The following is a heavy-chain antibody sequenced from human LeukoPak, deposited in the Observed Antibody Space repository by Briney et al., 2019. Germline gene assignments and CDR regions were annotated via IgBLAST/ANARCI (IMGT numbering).Heavy chain of an antibody. CDR2: TRQDGSEN. CDR1: ESTFSRYW. D-gene: IGHD3-16*01. Sequence: GGSLRLSCAASESTFSRYWMSWVRQAPGKGLEWVANTRQDGSENYYVDSVKGRFTISRDNAKNSLYLQMNSLRAEDTAVYYCARDMTYYFDYWGQGTLVTVSS. J-gene: IGHJ4*02. V-gene: IGHV3-7*01. CDR3: ARDMTYYFDY.